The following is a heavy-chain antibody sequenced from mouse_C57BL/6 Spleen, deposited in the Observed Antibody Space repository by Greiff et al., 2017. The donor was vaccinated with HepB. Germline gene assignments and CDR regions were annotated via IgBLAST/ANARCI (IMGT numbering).Heavy chain of an antibody. J-gene: IGHJ2*01. CDR1: GYTFTSYT. D-gene: IGHD2-2*01. V-gene: IGHV1-4*01. CDR3: ARYGDDAGTADYFDY. Sequence: VKLMESGAELARPGASVKMSCKASGYTFTSYTMHWVNQRPGQGLEWIGYINPSSGYTKYNQKFKEKATLTAAKSSSTAYMQLSSLTSEDSAVYYCARYGDDAGTADYFDYWGQGTTLTVSS. CDR2: INPSSGYT.